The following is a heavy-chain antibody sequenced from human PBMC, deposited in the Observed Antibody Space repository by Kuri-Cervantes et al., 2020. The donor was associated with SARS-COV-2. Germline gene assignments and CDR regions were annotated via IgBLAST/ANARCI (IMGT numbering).Heavy chain of an antibody. J-gene: IGHJ5*02. Sequence: GESLKISCAASGFAFGDYYKSWIRQAPGKGLEWVSYVSHSGTIIYQADSVKGRFTISRDNAKNSLYLQMNSLRGEDTAVYYCARDGTAGGSYNWFDPWGQGTLVTVSS. CDR2: VSHSGTII. CDR3: ARDGTAGGSYNWFDP. V-gene: IGHV3-11*01. D-gene: IGHD1-26*01. CDR1: GFAFGDYY.